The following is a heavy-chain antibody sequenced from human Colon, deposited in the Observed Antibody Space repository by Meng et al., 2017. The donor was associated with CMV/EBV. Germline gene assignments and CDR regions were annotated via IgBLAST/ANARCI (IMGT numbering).Heavy chain of an antibody. V-gene: IGHV1-18*01. CDR3: ARGRPNWSGVLDY. J-gene: IGHJ4*02. CDR2: ISGSTGYT. CDR1: GYTFTRYC. D-gene: IGHD1-1*01. Sequence: QVHLAESGAEVTGPGSSVFVPCMSSGYTFTRYCIIWVRQAPGQGLEWMGLISGSTGYTNRAQKFQGRVTMSPDTSTSTAYLALASLTSNDTAVYYCARGRPNWSGVLDYWGQGTLVTVSS.